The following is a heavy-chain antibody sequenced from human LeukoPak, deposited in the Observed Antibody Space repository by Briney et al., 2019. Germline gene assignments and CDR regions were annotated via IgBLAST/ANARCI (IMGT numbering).Heavy chain of an antibody. Sequence: ASVKVSCKASGYTFTGYFIHWVRQAPGQGLEWMGWINPNSGGTNYAQKFQGRVTMTRDTSISTAYMELSRLRSDDTAVYYCARDTFFSLLITFGGVIVPGPFDYWGQGTLVTVSS. CDR2: INPNSGGT. CDR3: ARDTFFSLLITFGGVIVPGPFDY. V-gene: IGHV1-2*02. J-gene: IGHJ4*02. D-gene: IGHD3-16*02. CDR1: GYTFTGYF.